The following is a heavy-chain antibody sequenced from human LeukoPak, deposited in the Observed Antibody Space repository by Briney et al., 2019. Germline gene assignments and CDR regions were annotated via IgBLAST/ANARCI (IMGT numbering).Heavy chain of an antibody. D-gene: IGHD2-21*02. CDR1: GYTFTGYY. V-gene: IGHV1-2*02. CDR3: AREVVVVVTALSWFDP. J-gene: IGHJ5*02. CDR2: INPNNGGT. Sequence: ASVKVSCKASGYTFTGYYMHWVRQAPGQGLEWMGWINPNNGGTNYAQKLQGRVTMTTDTSTSTAYMELRSLRSDDTAVYYCAREVVVVVTALSWFDPWGQGTLVTVSS.